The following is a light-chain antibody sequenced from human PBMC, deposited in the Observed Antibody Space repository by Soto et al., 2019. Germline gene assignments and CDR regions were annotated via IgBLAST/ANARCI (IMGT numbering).Light chain of an antibody. CDR1: QSISSY. Sequence: DIQMTQSPSSLSASVGDRVTITCRASQSISSYLNWYQQKPGKAPKPLIYAASTLQSGVPSRFGGSGSGTDFTLTISCLQSEDFATYYCQQYYSYPITFGQGTRLEIK. J-gene: IGKJ5*01. V-gene: IGKV1-39*01. CDR3: QQYYSYPIT. CDR2: AAS.